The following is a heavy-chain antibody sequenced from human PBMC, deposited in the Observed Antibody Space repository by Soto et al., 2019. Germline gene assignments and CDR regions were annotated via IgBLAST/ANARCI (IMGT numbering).Heavy chain of an antibody. Sequence: GGSLRLSCTDSGFTFSTYALSWVRRAPEKGLEWVSGISDGGGSTYYAESVKGRFTISRDDSKNTLYLQMNNLRAEDTAVYFCAKDVRVESSSSLLLYYMDVWGKGTTVTVSS. CDR2: ISDGGGST. D-gene: IGHD6-6*01. J-gene: IGHJ6*03. V-gene: IGHV3-23*01. CDR3: AKDVRVESSSSLLLYYMDV. CDR1: GFTFSTYA.